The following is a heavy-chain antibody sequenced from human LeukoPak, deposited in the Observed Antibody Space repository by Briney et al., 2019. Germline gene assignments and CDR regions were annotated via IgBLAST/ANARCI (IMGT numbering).Heavy chain of an antibody. CDR3: ARGLAAAYDYNWLDP. CDR2: IYYSGST. CDR1: GGSISSSSYY. Sequence: SETLSLTCTVSGGSISSSSYYWGWIRQPPGKGLEWIGYIYYSGSTYYNPSLKSRVTMSVDTSKNQFSLKLTSVTAADTAVYFCARGLAAAYDYNWLDPWGQGILVTVSS. D-gene: IGHD5-12*01. V-gene: IGHV4-39*07. J-gene: IGHJ5*02.